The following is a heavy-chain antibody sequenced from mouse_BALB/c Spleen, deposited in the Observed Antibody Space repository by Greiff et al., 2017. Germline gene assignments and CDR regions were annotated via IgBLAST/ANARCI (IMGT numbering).Heavy chain of an antibody. D-gene: IGHD2-3*01. Sequence: VQLQQSGPGLVAPSQSLSITCTVSGFSLTGYGVNWVRQPPGKGLEWLGMIWGDGSTDYNSALKSRLSISKDNSKSQVFLKMNSLQTDDTARYYCASYDGYSGVDYWGQGTTLTVSS. J-gene: IGHJ2*01. CDR1: GFSLTGYG. V-gene: IGHV2-6-7*01. CDR2: IWGDGST. CDR3: ASYDGYSGVDY.